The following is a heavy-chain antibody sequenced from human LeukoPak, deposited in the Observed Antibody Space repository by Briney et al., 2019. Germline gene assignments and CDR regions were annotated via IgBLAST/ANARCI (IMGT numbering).Heavy chain of an antibody. D-gene: IGHD3-3*01. Sequence: PGRSLRLSCAASGFSFDEHAMHWVRQAPGKGLEWVAVISYDGSNKYYADSVKGRFTISRDNSKNTLYLQMNSLRAEDTAVYYCAAGAGITIFGVVFDYWGQGTLVTVSS. V-gene: IGHV3-30*03. J-gene: IGHJ4*02. CDR1: GFSFDEHA. CDR3: AAGAGITIFGVVFDY. CDR2: ISYDGSNK.